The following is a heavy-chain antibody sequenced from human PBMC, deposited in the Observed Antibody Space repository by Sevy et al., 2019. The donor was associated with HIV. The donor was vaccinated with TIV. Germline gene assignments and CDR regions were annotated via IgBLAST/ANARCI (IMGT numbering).Heavy chain of an antibody. D-gene: IGHD1-26*01. CDR3: ARAGTGSYRAYFDY. CDR1: EFTVSSSY. J-gene: IGHJ4*02. CDR2: LYSGGST. V-gene: IGHV3-53*01. Sequence: GESLRLSCAASEFTVSSSYMSWVRQAPGKGLEWVSILYSGGSTYYAASVKGRFAVSRDNSKNTLYLQMNSLRAEDTAVYYCARAGTGSYRAYFDYWGQGTLVTVSS.